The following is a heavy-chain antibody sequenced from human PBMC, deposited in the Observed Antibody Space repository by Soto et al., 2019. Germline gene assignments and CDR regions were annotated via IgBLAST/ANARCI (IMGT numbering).Heavy chain of an antibody. V-gene: IGHV1-24*01. D-gene: IGHD3-22*01. CDR2: FDPEDGET. CDR3: ATAGGIHYSDSSGDSRLNVEH. Sequence: ASVKVSCKVSGYTLTEVSMHWVRQAPGKGLEGMGGFDPEDGETIYAQKFQGRVTMTEDASTDTAYMELSSLSSEDTAVYYCATAGGIHYSDSSGDSRLNVEHWGKGSRVTVA. J-gene: IGHJ4*02. CDR1: GYTLTEVS.